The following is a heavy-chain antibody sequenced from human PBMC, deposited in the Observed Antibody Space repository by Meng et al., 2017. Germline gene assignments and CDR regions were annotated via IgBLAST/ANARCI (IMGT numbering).Heavy chain of an antibody. CDR2: ISYDGSNK. Sequence: HVQLVESGGGVVQPGRSLRLSCAASGFTFSSYGMHWVRQAPGKGLEWVAVISYDGSNKYYADSVKGRFTISRDNSKNTLYLQMNSLRAEDTAVYYCAHFDYWGQGTLVTVSS. CDR3: AHFDY. V-gene: IGHV3-30*19. J-gene: IGHJ4*02. CDR1: GFTFSSYG.